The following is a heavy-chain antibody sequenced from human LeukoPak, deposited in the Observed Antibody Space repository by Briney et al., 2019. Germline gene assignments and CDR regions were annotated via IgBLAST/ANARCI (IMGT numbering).Heavy chain of an antibody. Sequence: GGSLRLSCAASGFTVSSNYMSWVRQAPGKGPEWVSVIYSGGSTYYADSVKGRFTISRDNSKNTLYLQMNSLRAEDTAVYYCARDRQTYCGGDCYSDAFDIWGQGTMVTVSS. J-gene: IGHJ3*02. CDR1: GFTVSSNY. V-gene: IGHV3-53*01. CDR3: ARDRQTYCGGDCYSDAFDI. D-gene: IGHD2-21*02. CDR2: IYSGGST.